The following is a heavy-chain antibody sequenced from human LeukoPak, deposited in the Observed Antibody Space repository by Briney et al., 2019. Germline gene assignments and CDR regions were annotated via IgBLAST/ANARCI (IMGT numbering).Heavy chain of an antibody. CDR1: GFTFSSYW. D-gene: IGHD3-10*01. CDR3: ARDLLWFGELFATEDDY. CDR2: IKQDGSEK. V-gene: IGHV3-7*01. Sequence: GGSLRLSCAASGFTFSSYWMSWVRQAPGKGLEWVANIKQDGSEKYYVDSVKGRFTISRDNAKNSLYLQMNSLRAEDTAVYYCARDLLWFGELFATEDDYWGQGTLVTVSS. J-gene: IGHJ4*02.